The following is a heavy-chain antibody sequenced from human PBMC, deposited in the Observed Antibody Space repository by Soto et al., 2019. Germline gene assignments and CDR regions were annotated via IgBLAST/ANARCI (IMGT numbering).Heavy chain of an antibody. Sequence: QAHLVQSGPEVKKPGASVKVSCKGSGYIFTSYGIAWVRQAPGQGLEWMGWISAHNGNTEYAQKFQGRVTVTRDTSTSTASLELRSRRSDDTALYYCARGRDGDYWGQGALVTVSS. CDR3: ARGRDGDY. CDR2: ISAHNGNT. J-gene: IGHJ4*02. V-gene: IGHV1-18*01. CDR1: GYIFTSYG.